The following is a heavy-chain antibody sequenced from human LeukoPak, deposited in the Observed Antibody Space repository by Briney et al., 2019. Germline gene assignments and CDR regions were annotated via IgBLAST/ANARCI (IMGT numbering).Heavy chain of an antibody. CDR3: ARALLSPGGNPTHFDY. Sequence: PSETLSLTCTVSRGSISSYYWSWIRQPPGKGLEWIGYIYYSGSTNYNPSLKSRVTISVDTSKNQFSLKLSSVTAADTAVYYCARALLSPGGNPTHFDYWGQGTLVTVSS. D-gene: IGHD3-10*01. CDR2: IYYSGST. J-gene: IGHJ4*02. V-gene: IGHV4-59*01. CDR1: RGSISSYY.